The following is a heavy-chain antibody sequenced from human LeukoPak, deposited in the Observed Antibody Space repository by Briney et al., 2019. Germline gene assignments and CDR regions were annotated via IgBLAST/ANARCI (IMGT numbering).Heavy chain of an antibody. D-gene: IGHD2-2*01. Sequence: SETLSLTCAVSGRSISSYYRSWIRQPPGKGLEWIGYIYYSGSNNYNPSLKSRVTISVDTSKNQFSLKLSSVNAADTAVYFCARRDQGYFDYWGQGTLVTVSS. CDR3: ARRDQGYFDY. V-gene: IGHV4-59*08. CDR2: IYYSGSN. CDR1: GRSISSYY. J-gene: IGHJ4*02.